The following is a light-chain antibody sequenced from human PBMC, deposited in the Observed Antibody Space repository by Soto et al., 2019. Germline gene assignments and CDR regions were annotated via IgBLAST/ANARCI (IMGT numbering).Light chain of an antibody. Sequence: EIVLTQSPGTLSLSPGERATLSCRASQSVSSSYLAWYQQKPGQAPRLLIYGASSRATGIPDRFSGSGSGTDFTLTISRLEPEDFAVYYCQQXGSSPITFGP. CDR1: QSVSSSY. CDR2: GAS. CDR3: QQXGSSPIT. J-gene: IGKJ3*01. V-gene: IGKV3-20*01.